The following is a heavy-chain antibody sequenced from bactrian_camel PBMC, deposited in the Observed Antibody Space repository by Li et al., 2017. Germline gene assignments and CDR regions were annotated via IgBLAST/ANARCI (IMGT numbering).Heavy chain of an antibody. V-gene: IGHV3S40*01. Sequence: VQLVESGGGLVQPGGSLRLSCAASGFTFSSYVMSWVRQAPGKGLEWISVIHRGGTITYYADSVKGRFTISRDNAKNAIYLRMDGLKPEDTALYYCATVGASNCLKDSWDRVAPIDRGQGTQVTVS. CDR1: GFTFSSYV. D-gene: IGHD8*01. CDR3: ATVGASNCLKDSWDRVAPID. CDR2: IHRGGTIT. J-gene: IGHJ4*01.